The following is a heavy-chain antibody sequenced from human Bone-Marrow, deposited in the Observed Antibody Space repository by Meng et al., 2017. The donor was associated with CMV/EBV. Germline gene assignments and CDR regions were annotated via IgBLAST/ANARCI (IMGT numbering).Heavy chain of an antibody. V-gene: IGHV1-2*02. CDR2: INANRGGT. Sequence: ASVKVSCKASGYTFTSYDINWVRQAPGQGLEWMGWINANRGGTSYAQKFQGRVTMTRDTSISTAYMELSRLTSDDTAVYYCARGGGGYRVDDYWGQGPLVTVSS. CDR3: ARGGGGYRVDDY. D-gene: IGHD1-26*01. CDR1: GYTFTSYD. J-gene: IGHJ4*02.